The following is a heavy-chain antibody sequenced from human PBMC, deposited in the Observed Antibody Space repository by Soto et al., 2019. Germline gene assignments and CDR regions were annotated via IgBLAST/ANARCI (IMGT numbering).Heavy chain of an antibody. J-gene: IGHJ6*02. CDR2: ISYDGSNK. D-gene: IGHD4-4*01. V-gene: IGHV3-30*18. Sequence: QVYLVESGGGVVQPGRSLRLSCAASGLTFSSYGMHWVRQAPGKGLEWVAVISYDGSNKYYADSVKGRFTISRDTSKNTVYLQMNSLRAEDTAVYYCAKSSTAEYYYYGMDVWGQGTTVTVSS. CDR3: AKSSTAEYYYYGMDV. CDR1: GLTFSSYG.